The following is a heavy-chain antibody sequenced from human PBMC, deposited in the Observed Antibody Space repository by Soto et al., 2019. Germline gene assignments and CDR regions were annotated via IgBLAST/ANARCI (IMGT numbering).Heavy chain of an antibody. CDR2: IRSGSSYI. V-gene: IGHV3-11*06. D-gene: IGHD1-1*01. J-gene: IGHJ4*02. CDR3: ARETVETGGFDC. Sequence: QVHLVESGGGLVEPGGSLRLSCAASGFSFSDSYMSWIRQAPGKGLEWVSNIRSGSSYIKYADSVEGRFTISRDNAKNSLYLQMNSLRAEDTAVYFCARETVETGGFDCWGLGILVTFSS. CDR1: GFSFSDSY.